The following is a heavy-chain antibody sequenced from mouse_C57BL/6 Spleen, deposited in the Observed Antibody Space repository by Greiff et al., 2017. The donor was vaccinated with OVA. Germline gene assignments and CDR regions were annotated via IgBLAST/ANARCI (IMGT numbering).Heavy chain of an antibody. CDR1: GFTFSDYG. V-gene: IGHV5-17*01. J-gene: IGHJ4*01. Sequence: EVKLLESGGGLVKPGGSLKLSCAASGFTFSDYGMYWVRQAPEKGLEWVAYISSGSSTIYYADTVKGRFTISRDNAKNTLFLQMTSLRSEDTAMYYCARPLGDYAMDYWGQGTSVTVSS. CDR3: ARPLGDYAMDY. CDR2: ISSGSSTI. D-gene: IGHD4-1*01.